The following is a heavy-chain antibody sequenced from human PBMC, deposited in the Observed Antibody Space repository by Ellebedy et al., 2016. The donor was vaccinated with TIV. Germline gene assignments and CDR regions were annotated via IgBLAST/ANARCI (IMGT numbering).Heavy chain of an antibody. CDR2: FNPNGGTT. D-gene: IGHD3-10*01. Sequence: ASVKVSXXPSGYTFTNYQMHWVRQAPGQGLEWMGLFNPNGGTTTYAQKFQGRLRLTRTWDTSTRTLYMELSSLRSDDTAVYFCARGPLVGFSDYESYHGMDVWGQGTTVTVSS. V-gene: IGHV1-46*01. CDR1: GYTFTNYQ. J-gene: IGHJ6*02. CDR3: ARGPLVGFSDYESYHGMDV.